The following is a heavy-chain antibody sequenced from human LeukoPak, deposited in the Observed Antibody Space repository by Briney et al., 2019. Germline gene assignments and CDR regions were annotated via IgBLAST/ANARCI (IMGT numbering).Heavy chain of an antibody. Sequence: PGGSLRLSCAASGFTFSSHSMNWVRQAPGKGLEWVSDVSSSSSTIYYADSVKGRFTISRDNAKNSLYLQMNSLRAEDTAVYYCARLYCSGGSCSTGDYFDYWGQGTLVTVSS. CDR3: ARLYCSGGSCSTGDYFDY. CDR1: GFTFSSHS. D-gene: IGHD2-15*01. J-gene: IGHJ4*02. CDR2: VSSSSSTI. V-gene: IGHV3-48*01.